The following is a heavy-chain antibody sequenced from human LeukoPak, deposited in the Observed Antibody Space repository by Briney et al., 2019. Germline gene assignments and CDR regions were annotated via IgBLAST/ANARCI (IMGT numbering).Heavy chain of an antibody. CDR1: GFTFSSYS. CDR3: ARTPVLLWFGEFEDY. D-gene: IGHD3-10*01. J-gene: IGHJ4*02. V-gene: IGHV3-21*01. CDR2: ISSSSSYI. Sequence: GGSLRLSCAASGFTFSSYSMNWVRHTPGKGLEWGSSISSSSSYIYYADSVKGRFTISRDNAKNSLYLQMNSLSAEDTAVYYCARTPVLLWFGEFEDYWGQGTLVTVSS.